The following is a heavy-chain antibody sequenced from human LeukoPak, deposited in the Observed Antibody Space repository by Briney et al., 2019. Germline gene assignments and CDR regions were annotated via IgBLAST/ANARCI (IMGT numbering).Heavy chain of an antibody. J-gene: IGHJ5*02. CDR2: LNPNSGGT. CDR3: ARAKPQDCSIVNCQEWFDP. V-gene: IGHV1-2*02. Sequence: ASVKVSCKASGYSFTAYYINWVRQAPGQGLEWMGWLNPNSGGTNYAQKFQGRVTMTRDTSISTAYMEVSRLRSDDTAVYYCARAKPQDCSIVNCQEWFDPWGQGTLVTVSS. CDR1: GYSFTAYY. D-gene: IGHD2-2*01.